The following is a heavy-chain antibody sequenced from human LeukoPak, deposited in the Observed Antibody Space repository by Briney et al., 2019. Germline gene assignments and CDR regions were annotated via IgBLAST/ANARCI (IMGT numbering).Heavy chain of an antibody. J-gene: IGHJ5*02. V-gene: IGHV3-33*06. Sequence: PGGSLRLSCAASGFTFSSYGMHWVRQAPGKGLEWVAGIWYDGSNKYYADSVKGRFTISRDNSKNTLYLQMNSLRAEDTAVYYCAKDRRTAMAPTRANNWFDPWGQGTLVTVSS. CDR1: GFTFSSYG. CDR3: AKDRRTAMAPTRANNWFDP. D-gene: IGHD5-18*01. CDR2: IWYDGSNK.